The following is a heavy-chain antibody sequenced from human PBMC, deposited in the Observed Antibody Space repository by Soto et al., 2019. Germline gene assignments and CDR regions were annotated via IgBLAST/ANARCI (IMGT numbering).Heavy chain of an antibody. CDR2: ISAYNGNT. D-gene: IGHD6-13*01. J-gene: IGHJ6*02. CDR3: ARVEGMYYYYGMDV. V-gene: IGHV1-18*01. CDR1: GDTFTSYG. Sequence: QVQLVQSGAEVKKPGASVKVSCKASGDTFTSYGISWVRQAPGQGLEWMGWISAYNGNTNYAQKLQGRVTMTTETSTSTAYIELRSLRSDDTAVYYCARVEGMYYYYGMDVWGQGTTVTVSS.